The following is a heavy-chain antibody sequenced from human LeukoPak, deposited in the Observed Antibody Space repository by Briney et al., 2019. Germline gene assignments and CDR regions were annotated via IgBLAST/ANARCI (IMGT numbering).Heavy chain of an antibody. CDR1: GGSISSGSYY. Sequence: SETLSLTCTVSGGSISSGSYYWSWIRQPPGKGLEWIGEINHSGSTNYNPSLKSRVTISVDTSKNQFSLKLSSVTAADTAVYYCAIQPRTMYYDFWSGYYSGNWFDPWGQGTLVTVSS. J-gene: IGHJ5*02. CDR3: AIQPRTMYYDFWSGYYSGNWFDP. D-gene: IGHD3-3*01. CDR2: INHSGST. V-gene: IGHV4-39*01.